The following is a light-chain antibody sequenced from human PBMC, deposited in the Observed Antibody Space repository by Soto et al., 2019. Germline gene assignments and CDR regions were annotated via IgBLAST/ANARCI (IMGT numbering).Light chain of an antibody. J-gene: IGKJ1*01. CDR2: AAS. CDR3: QQSYTSPWT. CDR1: QDIRKY. V-gene: IGKV1-39*01. Sequence: DIQMTQSPSSLSASVGDRVTITCQASQDIRKYLNWFQQKPGKAPKLLMYAASSLQGGVPSRFRGSGSGTDFTLTISSLQPEDFATYFCQQSYTSPWTFGQGTKVEIK.